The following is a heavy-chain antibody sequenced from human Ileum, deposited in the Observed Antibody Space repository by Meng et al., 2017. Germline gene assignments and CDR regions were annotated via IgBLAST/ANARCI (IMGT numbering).Heavy chain of an antibody. V-gene: IGHV4-61*01. CDR1: GGSVSSGSYY. Sequence: VQLQESGPGLVRPTETLSPPCTVSGGSVSSGSYYWNWIRQPTGKGPEWIAYIYYTGSTNYNPSLKSRVIISADTSKNQFSLKLSSVTAADTAVYYCARAETALDYWGQGTLVTVSS. D-gene: IGHD5-18*01. J-gene: IGHJ4*02. CDR3: ARAETALDY. CDR2: IYYTGST.